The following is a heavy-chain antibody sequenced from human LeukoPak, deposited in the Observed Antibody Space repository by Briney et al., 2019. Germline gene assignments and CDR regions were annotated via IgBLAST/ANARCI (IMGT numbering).Heavy chain of an antibody. CDR2: ISSSSSYI. J-gene: IGHJ4*02. D-gene: IGHD5-24*01. Sequence: PGGSLRLSCAASGFTFSSYSMNWVRQAPGKGLEWVSSISSSSSYIYYADSVKGRFTISRDNAKNSLYLQMNSLGAEDTAVYYCARESEMATISYFDYWGQGTLVTVSS. CDR3: ARESEMATISYFDY. CDR1: GFTFSSYS. V-gene: IGHV3-21*01.